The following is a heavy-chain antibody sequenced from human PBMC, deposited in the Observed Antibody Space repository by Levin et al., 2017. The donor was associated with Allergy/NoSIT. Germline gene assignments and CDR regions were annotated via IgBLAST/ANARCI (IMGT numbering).Heavy chain of an antibody. V-gene: IGHV4-39*07. CDR1: GGSISSESYY. Sequence: SETLSLTCTVSGGSISSESYYWAWIRQPPGKGLEWIGSVYYDGSAYYIPSPKSRVTISIDTSKNQFSLRLNYVTAPDTAVYYCAGEQNRPYYYHYGRDVWGQGRTVTVSS. CDR3: AGEQNRPYYYHYGRDV. CDR2: VYYDGSA. J-gene: IGHJ6*02. D-gene: IGHD2/OR15-2a*01.